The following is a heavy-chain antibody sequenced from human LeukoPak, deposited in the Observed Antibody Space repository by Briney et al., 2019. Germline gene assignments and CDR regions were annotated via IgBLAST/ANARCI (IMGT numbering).Heavy chain of an antibody. D-gene: IGHD3-9*01. CDR3: ARGREILRYFDWLRRLYYFDY. Sequence: GGSLRLSCAASGFSFSSSWMSWVRQAPGKGLEWVANIKQDGSEKDYGDSVKGRFTISRDNVNNSLYLQMNSLRADDTAVYYCARGREILRYFDWLRRLYYFDYWGQGTLVTVSS. CDR1: GFSFSSSW. V-gene: IGHV3-7*01. CDR2: IKQDGSEK. J-gene: IGHJ4*02.